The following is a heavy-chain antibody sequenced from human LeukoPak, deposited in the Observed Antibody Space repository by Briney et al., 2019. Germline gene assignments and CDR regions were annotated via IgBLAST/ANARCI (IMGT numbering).Heavy chain of an antibody. CDR2: ITRGGGT. CDR3: ARESPDTV. CDR1: GFTFSDYA. V-gene: IGHV3-23*01. J-gene: IGHJ4*02. Sequence: GGSLRLPCAASGFTFSDYAVSWVRQAPGKGLEWVSAITRGGGTYYSASVKGRFTISRDNSKNTLYLQMDSLRAEDTAVYYCARESPDTVWGQGTLVTVSS.